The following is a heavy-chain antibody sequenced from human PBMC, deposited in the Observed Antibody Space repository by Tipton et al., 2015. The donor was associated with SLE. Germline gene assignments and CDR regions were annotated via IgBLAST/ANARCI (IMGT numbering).Heavy chain of an antibody. CDR1: AFSVSAYH. V-gene: IGHV3-53*01. D-gene: IGHD2-2*01. J-gene: IGHJ4*02. CDR2: SYLGGGT. CDR3: VRDSSLWSTDY. Sequence: SLRLSCAASAFSVSAYHMTWVRQAPGKGLEWVSVSYLGGGTAYADSVKGRFTLSRDSSENTVYLQMNSLKTEDTAVYYCVRDSSLWSTDYWGQGTLVTVSS.